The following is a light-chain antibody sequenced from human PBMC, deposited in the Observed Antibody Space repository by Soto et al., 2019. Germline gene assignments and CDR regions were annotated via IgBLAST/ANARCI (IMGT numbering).Light chain of an antibody. CDR3: QQYGRT. CDR1: QSVNSNY. CDR2: GAS. V-gene: IGKV3-20*01. J-gene: IGKJ2*01. Sequence: DIVLTQPPGTLSLSPGERATLSCRASQSVNSNYLAWYQQKPGQAPRLLIFGASTRATGISDRFRGSGSGTDFTLTINRLEPEDFAVYYCQQYGRTFGQGTKLEIK.